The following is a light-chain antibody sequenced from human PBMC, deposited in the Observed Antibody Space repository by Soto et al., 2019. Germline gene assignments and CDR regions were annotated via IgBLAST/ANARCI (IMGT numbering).Light chain of an antibody. Sequence: DIQMTQSPSSLSASVGDRVTITCRASQSITNYLNWYQKKPGRAPKLLIYAASSLQRGVPSRFSGSGSGTDFTLTIGSLQPEDFAIYYCQQSYSPPPITCGQGTRLEI. CDR3: QQSYSPPPIT. CDR1: QSITNY. V-gene: IGKV1-39*01. CDR2: AAS. J-gene: IGKJ5*01.